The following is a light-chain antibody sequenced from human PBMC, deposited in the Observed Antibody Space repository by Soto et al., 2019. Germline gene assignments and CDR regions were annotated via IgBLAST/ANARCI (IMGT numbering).Light chain of an antibody. J-gene: IGKJ1*01. Sequence: ILMTQSPATLSVSPGERATLSCRASQSVSNNFAWYQQKPGQAPRLLIYDASTRATGIPARFSGSGAGTEFTLPISGLQSADFAVYYCQQYNNGPPWTFGQGTKVEIK. V-gene: IGKV3-15*01. CDR1: QSVSNN. CDR3: QQYNNGPPWT. CDR2: DAS.